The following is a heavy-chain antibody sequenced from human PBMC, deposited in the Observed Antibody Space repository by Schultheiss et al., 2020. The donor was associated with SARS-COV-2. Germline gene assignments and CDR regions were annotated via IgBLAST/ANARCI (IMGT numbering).Heavy chain of an antibody. CDR2: ISGSGGTI. D-gene: IGHD2/OR15-2a*01. J-gene: IGHJ6*02. CDR1: GFAFSDHY. Sequence: GGSLRLSCAASGFAFSDHYMTWIRQAPGKGLEWVSYISGSGGTIYYADSLRGRFIISRDNAKNSLYLQMNSLGAEDSAVYYCARDNTYLGPMDVWGQGTTVTVSS. CDR3: ARDNTYLGPMDV. V-gene: IGHV3-11*01.